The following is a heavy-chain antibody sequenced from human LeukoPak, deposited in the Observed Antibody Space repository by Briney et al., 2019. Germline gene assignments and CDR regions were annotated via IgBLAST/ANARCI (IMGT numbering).Heavy chain of an antibody. CDR1: GGSISSYY. D-gene: IGHD3-10*01. CDR2: IYTSGST. Sequence: SETLSLTCTVSGGSISSYYWSWIRQPAGKGLEWIGRIYTSGSTNYNPSLKSRVTMSVDTSKNQFSLKLSSVTAADTAVYYCAREYYYGSGSWYYYYGMDVWGQGTTVTVSS. V-gene: IGHV4-4*07. J-gene: IGHJ6*02. CDR3: AREYYYGSGSWYYYYGMDV.